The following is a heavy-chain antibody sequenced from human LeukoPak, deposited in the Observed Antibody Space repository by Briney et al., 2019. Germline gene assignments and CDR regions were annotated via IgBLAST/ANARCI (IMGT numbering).Heavy chain of an antibody. D-gene: IGHD1-26*01. J-gene: IGHJ4*02. Sequence: GGSLRLSCAASGFTFSSYGMHWVRQAPGKGLEWVAVIWYDGSNKYYADSVKGRFTISRDNSKNTLYLQMNSLRAEDTAVYYCAKDMGSRATNLDCWGQGTLVSVSS. CDR1: GFTFSSYG. V-gene: IGHV3-33*06. CDR3: AKDMGSRATNLDC. CDR2: IWYDGSNK.